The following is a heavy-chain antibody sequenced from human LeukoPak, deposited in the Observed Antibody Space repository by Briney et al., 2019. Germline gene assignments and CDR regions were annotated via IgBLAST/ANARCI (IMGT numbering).Heavy chain of an antibody. Sequence: SVKVSSVASGGTVSIYTISWVRQAPGQGLEWMGVIIPIFGTANYPQKFQGRVTITADKSTSTAYMELSSLRSEDTAVYYCARNAYYDILSGYPLYFEYWGEGTLVSVSS. CDR1: GGTVSIYT. V-gene: IGHV1-69*06. D-gene: IGHD3-9*01. CDR3: ARNAYYDILSGYPLYFEY. J-gene: IGHJ4*02. CDR2: IIPIFGTA.